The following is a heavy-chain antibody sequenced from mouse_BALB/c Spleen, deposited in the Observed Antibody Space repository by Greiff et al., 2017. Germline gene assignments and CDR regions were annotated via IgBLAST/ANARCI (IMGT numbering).Heavy chain of an antibody. V-gene: IGHV5-9-4*01. CDR2: ISSGGSYT. D-gene: IGHD2-4*01. CDR3: ARTMITTGAMDY. CDR1: GFTFSSYA. J-gene: IGHJ4*01. Sequence: EVMLVESGGGLVKPGGSLKLSCAASGFTFSSYAMSWVRQSPEKRLEWVAEISSGGSYTYYPDTVTGRFTISRDNAKNTLYLEMSSLRSEDTAMYYCARTMITTGAMDYWGQGTSVTVSS.